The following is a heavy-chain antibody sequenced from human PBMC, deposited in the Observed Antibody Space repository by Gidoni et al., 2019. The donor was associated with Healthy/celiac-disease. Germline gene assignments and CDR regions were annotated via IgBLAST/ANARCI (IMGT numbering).Heavy chain of an antibody. CDR2: IYYSGST. V-gene: IGHV4-31*03. J-gene: IGHJ6*03. Sequence: QVQLQESGPGLVKPSQTLSLTCTFSGGSLSSGGYYWSWIRQHPGKGLEWIGYIYYSGSTYYNPSLKSRVTISVDTSKNQFSLKLSSVTAADTAVYYCARIPGYCSGGSCYRYYYYYMDVWGKGTTVTVSS. CDR3: ARIPGYCSGGSCYRYYYYYMDV. D-gene: IGHD2-15*01. CDR1: GGSLSSGGYY.